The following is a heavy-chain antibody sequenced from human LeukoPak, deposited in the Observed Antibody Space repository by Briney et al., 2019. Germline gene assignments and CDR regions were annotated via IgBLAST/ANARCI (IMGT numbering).Heavy chain of an antibody. CDR3: ARARGWFGESGAFDI. J-gene: IGHJ3*02. CDR1: GFTFSSYG. CDR2: ISSSSSTI. D-gene: IGHD3-10*01. Sequence: GGSLRLSCAASGFTFSSYGMHWVRQAPGKGLEWVSYISSSSSTIYYADSVKGRFTISRDNAKNSLYLQMNSLRAEDTAVYYCARARGWFGESGAFDIWGQGTMVTVSS. V-gene: IGHV3-48*04.